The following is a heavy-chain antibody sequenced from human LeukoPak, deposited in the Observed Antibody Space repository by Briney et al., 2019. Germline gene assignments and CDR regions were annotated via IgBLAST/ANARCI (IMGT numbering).Heavy chain of an antibody. Sequence: GSLRLSYAASGFTFSDYYMSWIRQPPGKGLEWIGEINHSGSTNYNPSLKSRVTISVDTSKNQFSLKLSSVTAADTAVYYCARGAYDYAWFDPWGQGTLVTVSS. V-gene: IGHV4-34*01. J-gene: IGHJ5*02. CDR2: INHSGST. D-gene: IGHD5-12*01. CDR1: GFTFSDYY. CDR3: ARGAYDYAWFDP.